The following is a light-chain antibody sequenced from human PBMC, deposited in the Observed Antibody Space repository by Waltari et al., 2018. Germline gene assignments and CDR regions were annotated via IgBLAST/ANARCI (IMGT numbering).Light chain of an antibody. J-gene: IGKJ2*01. CDR1: ESVNTY. V-gene: IGKV3-11*01. CDR2: DAS. CDR3: QQRSIWPRT. Sequence: EIVLTQSPAILSLSPGERANLSCRASESVNTYLAWYQQKPGQAPRLLIYDASNRATGIPARFSCSGSGTDFTLTISRLEPEDSAVYYCQQRSIWPRTFGQGTKLEIK.